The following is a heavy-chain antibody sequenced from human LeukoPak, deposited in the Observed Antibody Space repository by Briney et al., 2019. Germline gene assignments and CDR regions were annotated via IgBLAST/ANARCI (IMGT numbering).Heavy chain of an antibody. CDR1: GYTFTGYY. CDR2: INPNSGGT. D-gene: IGHD5-24*01. CDR3: VIEHRYGYNFDY. J-gene: IGHJ4*02. V-gene: IGHV1-2*02. Sequence: ASVKVSCKASGYTFTGYYMHWVRQAPGQGVEWMGWINPNSGGTNYAQVFQGRVTMTRSTSISTAYMALSRLRSDDRTTYYCVIEHRYGYNFDYWGQGTLVTVSS.